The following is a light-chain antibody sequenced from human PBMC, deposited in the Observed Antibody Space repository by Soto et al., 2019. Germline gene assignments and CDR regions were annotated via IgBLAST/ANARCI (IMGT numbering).Light chain of an antibody. J-gene: IGKJ4*01. CDR1: QSVSSY. V-gene: IGKV3-11*01. CDR3: QQRSTPLT. Sequence: EIVLTQSPATLSLSPGERATLSCRASQSVSSYLAWYQQKPGQAPRLLIYDASNRATGIPARFSGSGSGTDFTLTLSSLEPDDFAGYYCQQRSTPLTFGGGTKVEIK. CDR2: DAS.